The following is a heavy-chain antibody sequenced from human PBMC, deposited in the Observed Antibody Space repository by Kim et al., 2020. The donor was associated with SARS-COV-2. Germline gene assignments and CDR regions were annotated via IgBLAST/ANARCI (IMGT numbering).Heavy chain of an antibody. V-gene: IGHV4-4*07. CDR3: ARGRRAHYYYGMDV. CDR1: GGSISSYY. J-gene: IGHJ6*02. Sequence: SETLSLTCTVSGGSISSYYWSWIRQPAGKGLEWIGRIYTSGSTNYNPSIKSRVTMSVDTSKNQFSLKLSSVTAADTAVYYCARGRRAHYYYGMDVWGHGTTVTVSS. CDR2: IYTSGST.